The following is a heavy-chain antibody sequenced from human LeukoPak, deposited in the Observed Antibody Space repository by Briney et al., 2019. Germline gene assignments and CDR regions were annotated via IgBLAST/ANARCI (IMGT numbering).Heavy chain of an antibody. V-gene: IGHV3-21*01. CDR1: GFTFSSYS. CDR3: ARGGWLLYLDY. Sequence: GGSLGLSCAASGFTFSSYSMDWVRQAPGKGLEWVSSISSSSSYIYYADSVKGRFTISRDNAKNSLYLQMNSLRAEDTAVYYRARGGWLLYLDYWGQGTLVTVSS. J-gene: IGHJ4*02. D-gene: IGHD3-3*01. CDR2: ISSSSSYI.